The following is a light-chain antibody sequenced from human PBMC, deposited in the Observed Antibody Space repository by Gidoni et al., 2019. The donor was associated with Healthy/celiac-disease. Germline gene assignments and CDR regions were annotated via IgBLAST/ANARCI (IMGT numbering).Light chain of an antibody. CDR1: QSISSW. Sequence: IQMTQSPSTLSASVGDRVTITCRASQSISSWLAWYQQKPGKAPKLLIYKASSLESGVPSRFSGSGSGTEFTLTISSLQPDDFATYYCQQYRTWTFGQGTKVEIK. CDR3: QQYRTWT. CDR2: KAS. V-gene: IGKV1-5*03. J-gene: IGKJ1*01.